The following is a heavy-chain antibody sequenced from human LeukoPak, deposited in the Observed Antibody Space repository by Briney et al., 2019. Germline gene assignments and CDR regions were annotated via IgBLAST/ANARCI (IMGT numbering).Heavy chain of an antibody. CDR1: GFTFSSYS. CDR3: ARETYCSGGSCYKGNAFDI. D-gene: IGHD2-15*01. J-gene: IGHJ3*02. V-gene: IGHV3-21*01. Sequence: GGSLRLSCAASGFTFSSYSMNWVRQAPGKGLEWVSSISSSSSYIYYADSVKGRFTISRDNAKNSLYLQMNSLRAEDTAVYYCARETYCSGGSCYKGNAFDIWGQGTMVTVSS. CDR2: ISSSSSYI.